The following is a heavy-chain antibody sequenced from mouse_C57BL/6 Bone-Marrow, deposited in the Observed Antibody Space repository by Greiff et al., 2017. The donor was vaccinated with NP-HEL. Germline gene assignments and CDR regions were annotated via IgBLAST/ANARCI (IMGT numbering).Heavy chain of an antibody. CDR2: INPSNGGT. Sequence: QVHVKQPGTELVKPGASVKLSCKASGYTFTSYWMHWVKQRPGQGLEWIGNINPSNGGTNYNEKFKSKATLTVDKSSSTAYMQLSSLTSEDSAVYYCARKAYYGSSPYYAMDYWGQGTSVTVSS. D-gene: IGHD1-1*01. CDR3: ARKAYYGSSPYYAMDY. CDR1: GYTFTSYW. V-gene: IGHV1-53*01. J-gene: IGHJ4*01.